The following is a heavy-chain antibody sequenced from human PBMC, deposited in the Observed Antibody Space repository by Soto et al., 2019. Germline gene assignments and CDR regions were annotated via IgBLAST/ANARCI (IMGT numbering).Heavy chain of an antibody. Sequence: EVQLVEAGGGLVQPGGSLRLSCAASGFTFSSYWMHWVRQAPGKGLVWVSRINSDGSSTSYADSVKGRFTISRDNAKKALYLQMNSLRAEDTAVYYCARERYRSRDYFDYWGQGSLVTVS. D-gene: IGHD6-13*01. V-gene: IGHV3-74*01. J-gene: IGHJ4*02. CDR1: GFTFSSYW. CDR3: ARERYRSRDYFDY. CDR2: INSDGSST.